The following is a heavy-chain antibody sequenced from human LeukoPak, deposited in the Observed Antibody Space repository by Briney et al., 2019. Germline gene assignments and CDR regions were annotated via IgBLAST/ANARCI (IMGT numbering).Heavy chain of an antibody. D-gene: IGHD1-26*01. V-gene: IGHV1-69*04. CDR3: ARVRAGATTSGAFDI. CDR2: IIPILGIA. J-gene: IGHJ3*02. CDR1: ERPFSTYA. Sequence: SVDVSCKASERPFSTYAISWVPQAPGHRLEWLGRIIPILGIANYAQKFQGRVTITADKSTSTAYMELSSLRSEDTAVYYCARVRAGATTSGAFDIWGQGTVVTVSS.